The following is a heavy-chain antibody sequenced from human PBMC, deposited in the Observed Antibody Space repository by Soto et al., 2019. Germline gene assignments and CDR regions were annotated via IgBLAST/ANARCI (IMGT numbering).Heavy chain of an antibody. D-gene: IGHD3-9*01. V-gene: IGHV3-48*02. CDR2: ISSGSKTI. CDR3: AREDILGVRSFDY. J-gene: IGHJ4*02. CDR1: GFTFSVYS. Sequence: PWGSLRLSCAASGFTFSVYSVNWVRQAPGKGLEWVSYISSGSKTIYYAESVKGRFTVSRDNARNSQYLQMNSLRDEDTAVYYCAREDILGVRSFDYWGQGTQVTVPS.